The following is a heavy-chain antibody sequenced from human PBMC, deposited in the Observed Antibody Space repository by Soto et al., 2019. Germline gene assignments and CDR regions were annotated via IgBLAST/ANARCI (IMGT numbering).Heavy chain of an antibody. CDR2: INPNSGGT. Sequence: QVQLVQSGTEVKKPGASVRVSCKASGYIFNDYNIYWVRQAPGQGLEWMGWINPNSGGTKYAQKFQGWVTMPRDTSINTAYMELRRLRSDDTAVYYCALGRYYYGSGSLDYWGQGTLVTVSS. CDR1: GYIFNDYN. D-gene: IGHD3-10*01. CDR3: ALGRYYYGSGSLDY. V-gene: IGHV1-2*04. J-gene: IGHJ4*02.